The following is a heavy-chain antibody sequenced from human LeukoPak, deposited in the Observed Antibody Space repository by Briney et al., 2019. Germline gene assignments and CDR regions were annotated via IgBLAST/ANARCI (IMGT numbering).Heavy chain of an antibody. J-gene: IGHJ4*02. CDR1: GFTVSSNY. CDR2: IYSGGST. V-gene: IGHV3-53*01. CDR3: AKHKENYGDSCLDDN. Sequence: PGGSLRLSCAASGFTVSSNYMSWVRQAPGKGLEWVSVIYSGGSTYYADSVKGRFTVSRDNSKNTVSLQMNSLRAEDTAIYFCAKHKENYGDSCLDDNWGQGTLVTVSS. D-gene: IGHD4-17*01.